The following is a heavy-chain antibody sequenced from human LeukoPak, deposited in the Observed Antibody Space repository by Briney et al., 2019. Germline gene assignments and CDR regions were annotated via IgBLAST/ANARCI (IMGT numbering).Heavy chain of an antibody. CDR1: GYTFTGYY. Sequence: SVKVSCKASGYTFTGYYIHWVRQAPAQGLEWMGWINPNSGGTNYAQKFQGRVTMTRDTSISTAYMELSRLRSDDTAVYYCARSLGSALAPTNYFDYWGQGTLVTVSS. J-gene: IGHJ4*02. CDR3: ARSLGSALAPTNYFDY. D-gene: IGHD6-25*01. CDR2: INPNSGGT. V-gene: IGHV1-2*02.